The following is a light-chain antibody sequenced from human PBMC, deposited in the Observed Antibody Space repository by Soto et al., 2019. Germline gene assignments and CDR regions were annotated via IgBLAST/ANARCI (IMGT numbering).Light chain of an antibody. Sequence: IQMTQSPSSLSASVGDRVTITCRASQSISSYLNWYQQKPGKAPKLLIYKASSLESGVPSRFSGSRSGPDFTLTISSLQPEDFATYYCQQSYSSPPTFGQGTKVDIK. J-gene: IGKJ1*01. CDR1: QSISSY. CDR3: QQSYSSPPT. V-gene: IGKV1-39*01. CDR2: KAS.